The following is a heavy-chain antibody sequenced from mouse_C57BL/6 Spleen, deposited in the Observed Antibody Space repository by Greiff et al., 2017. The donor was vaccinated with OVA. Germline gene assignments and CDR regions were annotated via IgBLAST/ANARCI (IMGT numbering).Heavy chain of an antibody. CDR2: IFPGSGST. CDR1: GYTFTDYY. CDR3: ARNHYYGSSYYFDY. Sequence: VQLQQSGPELVKPGASVKISCKASGYTFTDYYINWVKQRPGQGLEWIGWIFPGSGSTYYNEKFKGKATLTVDKSSSTAYMLLSSLTSEDSAVYFCARNHYYGSSYYFDYWGQGTTLTVSS. D-gene: IGHD1-1*01. J-gene: IGHJ2*01. V-gene: IGHV1-75*01.